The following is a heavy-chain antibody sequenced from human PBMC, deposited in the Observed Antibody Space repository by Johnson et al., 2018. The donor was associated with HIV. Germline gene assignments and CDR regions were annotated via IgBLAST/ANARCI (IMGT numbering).Heavy chain of an antibody. V-gene: IGHV3-23*04. J-gene: IGHJ3*01. CDR1: GFTFSNYA. CDR2: IGYSASDT. D-gene: IGHD2-15*01. Sequence: MLLVESGGGVVQPGGSLRLSCAASGFTFSNYAMNWVRQAPGKGLEWVSSIGYSASDTYYADSVKGRFTISRDNSNNRLYLQMNSLRAEDKAIYYCEGYCSGGACYSGVSAFDVWGHGTMVTVSS. CDR3: EGYCSGGACYSGVSAFDV.